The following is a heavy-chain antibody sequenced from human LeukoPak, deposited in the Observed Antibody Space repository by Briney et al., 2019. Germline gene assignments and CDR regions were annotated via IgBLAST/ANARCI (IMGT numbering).Heavy chain of an antibody. V-gene: IGHV3-74*03. J-gene: IGHJ5*02. CDR3: VTDPAPSNWFDP. CDR1: GFTFSNYW. CDR2: VNSDGSST. Sequence: PGGSLRLSCAASGFTFSNYWIHWVRRAPGKGLQWVSRVNSDGSSTMYADSVKGRFTISRDNAKNMLYLQMNSLRADDTAVYYCVTDPAPSNWFDPWGQGTLVTVSS.